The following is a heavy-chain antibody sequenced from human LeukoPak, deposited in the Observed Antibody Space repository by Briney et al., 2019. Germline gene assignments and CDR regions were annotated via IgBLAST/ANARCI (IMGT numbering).Heavy chain of an antibody. Sequence: PGGSLRLSCAASGFTFDDYAMHWVRQAPGKGLERVSGISWNSGSIGYADSVKGRFTISRDNAKKSLYLQMNSLRAEDTALYYCAKRGGYSSSWGAFDIWGQGTMVTVSS. CDR2: ISWNSGSI. CDR1: GFTFDDYA. J-gene: IGHJ3*02. CDR3: AKRGGYSSSWGAFDI. V-gene: IGHV3-9*01. D-gene: IGHD6-13*01.